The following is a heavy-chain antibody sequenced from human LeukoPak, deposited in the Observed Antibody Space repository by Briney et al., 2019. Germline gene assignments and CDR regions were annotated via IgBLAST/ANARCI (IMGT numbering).Heavy chain of an antibody. D-gene: IGHD2-2*01. CDR3: ARRQLRHRYYYYMDV. CDR2: ISAYNGNT. CDR1: GYTFTSYG. J-gene: IGHJ6*03. Sequence: GASVKVSCKASGYTFTSYGISWVRQAPGQGLEWMGWISAYNGNTNYAQKLQGRVTMTTDTSTSTAYMELRSLRSDDTAVYYCARRQLRHRYYYYMDVWGKGTTVTISS. V-gene: IGHV1-18*01.